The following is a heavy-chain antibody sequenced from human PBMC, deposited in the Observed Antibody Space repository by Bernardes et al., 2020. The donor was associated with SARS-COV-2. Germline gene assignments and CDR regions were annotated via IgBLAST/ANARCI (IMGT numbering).Heavy chain of an antibody. V-gene: IGHV1-46*02. Sequence: ASVKVSCKASRYTFNTYYIHWVRQAPGQGLEWMGLIWPSDGTTNYTQKFQGRVALTRDTSTSTVYMELKSLRSDDTAFYYCARDLHEFQLDWGQGTLVTVSS. CDR1: RYTFNTYY. D-gene: IGHD3-10*01. CDR3: ARDLHEFQLD. J-gene: IGHJ4*02. CDR2: IWPSDGTT.